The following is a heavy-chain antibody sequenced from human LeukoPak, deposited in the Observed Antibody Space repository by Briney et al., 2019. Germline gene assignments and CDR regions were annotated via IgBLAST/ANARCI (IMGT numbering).Heavy chain of an antibody. V-gene: IGHV1-69*02. D-gene: IGHD6-13*01. Sequence: GASVKVSCKASGYTFTSYYMHWVRQAPGQGLEWMGRIIPILGIANYAQKFQGRVTITADKSTSTAYMELSSLRSEDTAVYYCARHPSGPPIAAAGSYWGQGTLVTVSS. CDR1: GYTFTSYY. CDR3: ARHPSGPPIAAAGSY. J-gene: IGHJ4*02. CDR2: IIPILGIA.